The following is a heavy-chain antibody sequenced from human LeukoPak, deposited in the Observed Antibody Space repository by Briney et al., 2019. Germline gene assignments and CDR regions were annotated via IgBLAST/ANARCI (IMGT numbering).Heavy chain of an antibody. V-gene: IGHV4-34*01. CDR3: ARGRGSGWSGYHYYYMDV. CDR1: GGSFSGYY. J-gene: IGHJ6*03. D-gene: IGHD6-19*01. CDR2: INHSGST. Sequence: SETLSLTCAVYGGSFSGYYWSWIRQPPGKGLEWIGEINHSGSTNYNPSLKSRVTISVDTSKNQFSLKLSSVTAADTAVYYCARGRGSGWSGYHYYYMDVWGKGTTVTVSS.